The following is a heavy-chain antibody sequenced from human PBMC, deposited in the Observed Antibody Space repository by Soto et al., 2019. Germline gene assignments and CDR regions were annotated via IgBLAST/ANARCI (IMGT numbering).Heavy chain of an antibody. Sequence: PGGSLRLSCAASGFTFSSYAMSWVRQAPGKGLEWVSAISGSGGSTYYADSVKGRFTISRDNSKNTLYLRMNSLRAEDTAVYYCAKYGAYSSGWYQNWGQGTLVTVSS. V-gene: IGHV3-23*01. J-gene: IGHJ4*02. CDR1: GFTFSSYA. D-gene: IGHD6-19*01. CDR3: AKYGAYSSGWYQN. CDR2: ISGSGGST.